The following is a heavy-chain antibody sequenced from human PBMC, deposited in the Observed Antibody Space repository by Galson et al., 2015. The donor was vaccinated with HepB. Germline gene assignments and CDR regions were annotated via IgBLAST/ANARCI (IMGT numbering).Heavy chain of an antibody. CDR2: ITTSSSYI. CDR1: GFTFSSYS. V-gene: IGHV3-21*06. Sequence: SLRLSCAASGFTFSSYSMNWVRQAPGKGLEWVSCITTSSSYIYYAASVKGRFTISRDNVKNSLFLQMNSLTVEDTAVYYCSRPRSAGTTSPAFDVWGQGTMLTVS. D-gene: IGHD1-1*01. CDR3: SRPRSAGTTSPAFDV. J-gene: IGHJ3*01.